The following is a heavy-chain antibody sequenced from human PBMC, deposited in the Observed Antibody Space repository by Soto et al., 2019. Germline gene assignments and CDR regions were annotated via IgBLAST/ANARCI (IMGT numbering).Heavy chain of an antibody. CDR3: AREGGEIDYYYGMDV. J-gene: IGHJ6*02. D-gene: IGHD3-10*01. Sequence: SETLSLTCAVYGGSFSGYYWSWIRQPPGKGLEWIGEINHSGSTNYNPSLKSRVTISVDTSKNQFSLKLSSVTAADTAVYYCAREGGEIDYYYGMDVWGQGTTVTVSS. V-gene: IGHV4-34*01. CDR2: INHSGST. CDR1: GGSFSGYY.